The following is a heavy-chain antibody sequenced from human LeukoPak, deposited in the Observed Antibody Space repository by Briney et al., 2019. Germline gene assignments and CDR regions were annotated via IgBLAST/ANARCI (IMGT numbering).Heavy chain of an antibody. Sequence: SETLSLTCTVSGGSISSYYWSWIRQPPGKGLEWIGYIYYSGSTNYKPSVKSRVTISVDTSKNQFSLKLSSVTAADTAVYYCARVVYDAFDIWGQGTMVTVSS. CDR1: GGSISSYY. CDR2: IYYSGST. V-gene: IGHV4-59*01. J-gene: IGHJ3*02. D-gene: IGHD6-6*01. CDR3: ARVVYDAFDI.